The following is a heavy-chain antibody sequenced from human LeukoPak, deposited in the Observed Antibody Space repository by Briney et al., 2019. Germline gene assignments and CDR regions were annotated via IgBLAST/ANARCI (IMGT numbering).Heavy chain of an antibody. CDR1: GFTFSSYA. V-gene: IGHV3-23*01. Sequence: GGSLRLSCAASGFTFSSYAMSWVRQAPGKGLEWVSAISGSDGSTYYADSVKGRFTISRDNSKNTLYLQMNSLRAEDTAVYYCAKDRGDYGDNKRGFDYWGQGTLVTVSS. CDR3: AKDRGDYGDNKRGFDY. J-gene: IGHJ4*02. D-gene: IGHD4-23*01. CDR2: ISGSDGST.